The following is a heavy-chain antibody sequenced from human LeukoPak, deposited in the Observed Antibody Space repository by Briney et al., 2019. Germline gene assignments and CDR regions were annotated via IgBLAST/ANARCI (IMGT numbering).Heavy chain of an antibody. CDR1: GYTFTSYD. J-gene: IGHJ6*03. CDR3: ARGWLVRGVIIRYYYYYMDV. CDR2: MNPNSGNT. Sequence: ASVKVSCKASGYTFTSYDINWVRQATGQGLEWMGWMNPNSGNTGYAQKFQGRVTMTRNTSISTAYMELSSLRSEDTAVYYCARGWLVRGVIIRYYYYYMDVWGKGITVTISS. D-gene: IGHD3-10*01. V-gene: IGHV1-8*01.